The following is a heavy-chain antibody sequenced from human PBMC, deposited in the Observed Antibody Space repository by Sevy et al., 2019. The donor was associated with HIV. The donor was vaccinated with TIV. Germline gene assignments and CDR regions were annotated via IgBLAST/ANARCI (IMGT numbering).Heavy chain of an antibody. V-gene: IGHV3-30*18. J-gene: IGHJ6*02. Sequence: GGSLRLSREASGFTFRTYGMHWVRQAPGKGLEWVAVTSFDGSNKYYADSVKGRFTISRDNSKNTLYLQMNNLRAEDSAVYYCAKGRGPYYYHGVDVWGQGTTVTVSS. CDR2: TSFDGSNK. CDR3: AKGRGPYYYHGVDV. D-gene: IGHD3-10*01. CDR1: GFTFRTYG.